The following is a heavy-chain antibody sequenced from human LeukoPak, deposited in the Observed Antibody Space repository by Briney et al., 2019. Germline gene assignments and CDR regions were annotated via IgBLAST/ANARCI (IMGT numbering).Heavy chain of an antibody. CDR2: ISSRSTYT. J-gene: IGHJ4*02. CDR1: GFTFSDYY. V-gene: IGHV3-11*05. D-gene: IGHD2-15*01. Sequence: GGSLRLSCAASGFTFSDYYMSWIRQAPGKGLEWVSYISSRSTYTNYADSVKGRFTISRDNAKNSLYLQMNGLRAEDTAVYYCARGGYCSAGGCPPDGYWGQGTLVTVSS. CDR3: ARGGYCSAGGCPPDGY.